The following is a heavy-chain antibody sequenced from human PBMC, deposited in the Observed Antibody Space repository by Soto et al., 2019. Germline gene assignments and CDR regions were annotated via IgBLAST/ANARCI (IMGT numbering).Heavy chain of an antibody. CDR2: ISGSGTTA. CDR3: AKTTDGWFSAFEI. Sequence: PGGSLRLSCAASGCVFSSYAMSWVRQAPGKGLEWVSAISGSGTTAYYADSVKGRFIFSRDNPKNTMYLQMNSLRAEDTAVYFCAKTTDGWFSAFEIWGQGTVVTVSS. D-gene: IGHD6-19*01. J-gene: IGHJ3*02. CDR1: GCVFSSYA. V-gene: IGHV3-23*01.